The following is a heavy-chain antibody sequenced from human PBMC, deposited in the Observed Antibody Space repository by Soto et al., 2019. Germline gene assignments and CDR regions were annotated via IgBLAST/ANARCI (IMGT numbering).Heavy chain of an antibody. V-gene: IGHV1-18*01. CDR2: SSALNGFT. J-gene: IGHJ4*02. CDR1: GVTFTNYG. Sequence: QLQLVQSGSEVKKPGASVKVSCKTSGVTFTNYGFTWVRQAPGKGLEWMGWSSALNGFTNYAQDFQGRVPLTTDSSTNTAYMELRGLRSDDTAFYYCAATTRIAIGLRDWGQGTLVSVAS. CDR3: AATTRIAIGLRD. D-gene: IGHD6-6*01.